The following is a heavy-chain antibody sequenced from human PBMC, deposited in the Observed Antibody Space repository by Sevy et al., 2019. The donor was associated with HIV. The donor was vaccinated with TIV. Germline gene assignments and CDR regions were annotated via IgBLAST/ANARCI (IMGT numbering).Heavy chain of an antibody. V-gene: IGHV3-23*01. D-gene: IGHD5-12*01. CDR3: AKGIGYSGYETDY. CDR1: GFTFSSYA. J-gene: IGHJ4*02. CDR2: ISGSGIST. Sequence: GGSLRLSCAASGFTFSSYAMSWVRQAPGKGLEWVSAISGSGISTYDADSVKGRFTISRDNSKNTLYLQMNNLRAEDTALFYCAKGIGYSGYETDYWGQGTLVTVSS.